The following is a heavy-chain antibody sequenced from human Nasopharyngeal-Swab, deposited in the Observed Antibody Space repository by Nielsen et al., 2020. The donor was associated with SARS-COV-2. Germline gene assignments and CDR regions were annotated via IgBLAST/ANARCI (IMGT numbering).Heavy chain of an antibody. D-gene: IGHD6-19*01. J-gene: IGHJ6*02. CDR2: ISWNSGSI. CDR1: GFTFDDYA. CDR3: AKDKVAVAGIVGMDV. V-gene: IGHV3-9*01. Sequence: GGSLRLSCAASGFTFDDYAMHWVRQAPGKGLEWGSGISWNSGSIGYADSVKGRFTISRDNAKNSLYLQMNSLRAEDTALYYCAKDKVAVAGIVGMDVWGQGTTVTVSS.